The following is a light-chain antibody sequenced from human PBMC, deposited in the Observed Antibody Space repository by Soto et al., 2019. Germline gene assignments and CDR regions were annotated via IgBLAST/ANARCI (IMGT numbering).Light chain of an antibody. CDR1: SSDVGGYNY. Sequence: QSALTQPPSASGSPGQSVTISCTGTSSDVGGYNYVSWYQQHPGKAPKLMIYEVSQRPSGVPDRFPGSKSGNTASLTVSGLQAEDEADYYCNSYAGSNNVFGTGTKVTV. J-gene: IGLJ1*01. V-gene: IGLV2-8*01. CDR2: EVS. CDR3: NSYAGSNNV.